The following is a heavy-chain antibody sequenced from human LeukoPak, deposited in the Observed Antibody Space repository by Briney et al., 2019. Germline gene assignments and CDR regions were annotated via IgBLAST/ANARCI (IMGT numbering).Heavy chain of an antibody. J-gene: IGHJ4*02. CDR2: IYYSGST. Sequence: SQTLSLTCTVSGGSISSGGYYWSWIRQHPGKGLERIGYIYYSGSTYYNPSLKSRVTISVDTSKNQFSLKLSSVTAADTAVYYCARDLPYYYDSSGYQSGGYWGQGTLVTVSS. CDR1: GGSISSGGYY. V-gene: IGHV4-31*03. CDR3: ARDLPYYYDSSGYQSGGY. D-gene: IGHD3-22*01.